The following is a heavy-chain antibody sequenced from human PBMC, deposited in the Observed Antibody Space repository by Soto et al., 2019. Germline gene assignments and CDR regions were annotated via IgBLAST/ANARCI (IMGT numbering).Heavy chain of an antibody. CDR2: INPNSGGT. CDR1: GYTFTGYY. CDR3: ARNLNQFLSSSWPNYSYSGMDV. Sequence: ASVKVSCKASGYTFTGYYMHWVRQAPGQGLEWMGWINPNSGGTNYAQKFQGWVTMTRDTSISTAYMELSRLRSDDTAVYYCARNLNQFLSSSWPNYSYSGMDVGPKRPRSPSP. D-gene: IGHD6-13*01. J-gene: IGHJ6*02. V-gene: IGHV1-2*04.